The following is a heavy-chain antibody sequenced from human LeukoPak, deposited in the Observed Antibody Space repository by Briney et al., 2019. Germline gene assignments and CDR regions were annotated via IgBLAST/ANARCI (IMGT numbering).Heavy chain of an antibody. V-gene: IGHV3-21*01. CDR1: GFTFSSYS. Sequence: GGSLRLSCAASGFTFSSYSMNWVRQAPGKGLEWVSSISSSSSYIYYADSVKGRFTISRDNAKNSLYLQMNSLRAEDTAVYYCASFVSDYYDSSAHGAGWGQGTLVTVSS. J-gene: IGHJ4*02. CDR3: ASFVSDYYDSSAHGAG. CDR2: ISSSSSYI. D-gene: IGHD3-22*01.